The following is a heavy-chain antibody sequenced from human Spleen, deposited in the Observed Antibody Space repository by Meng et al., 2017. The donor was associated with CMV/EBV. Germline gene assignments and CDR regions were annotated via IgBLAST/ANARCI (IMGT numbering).Heavy chain of an antibody. CDR2: INSDGSST. J-gene: IGHJ6*02. V-gene: IGHV3-74*01. D-gene: IGHD6-19*01. Sequence: GESLKISCAASGFTFSSYWMHWVRQAPGKGLVWVSRINSDGSSTSYADSVKGRFTISRDNAKNTLYLQMNSLRAEDTAVYYCARSSSGWYWHYYGMDVWGQGTTVTVSS. CDR1: GFTFSSYW. CDR3: ARSSSGWYWHYYGMDV.